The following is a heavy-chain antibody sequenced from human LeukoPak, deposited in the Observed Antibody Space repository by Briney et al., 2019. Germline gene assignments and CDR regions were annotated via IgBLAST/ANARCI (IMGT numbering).Heavy chain of an antibody. CDR1: GYIFSNFG. Sequence: GASVKVSCKASGYIFSNFGVMWVRQAPGQGLEWLGWISAYNNNANYAQKLQGRLILTTDTSTNTAYMELRSLRSDDTAVYYCARDLPYSGRYGDYWGQGTLVTVSS. CDR2: ISAYNNNA. D-gene: IGHD1-26*01. V-gene: IGHV1-18*01. J-gene: IGHJ4*02. CDR3: ARDLPYSGRYGDY.